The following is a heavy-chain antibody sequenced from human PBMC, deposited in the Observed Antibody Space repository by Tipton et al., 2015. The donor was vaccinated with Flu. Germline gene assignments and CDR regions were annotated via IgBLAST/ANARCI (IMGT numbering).Heavy chain of an antibody. J-gene: IGHJ4*02. D-gene: IGHD6-19*01. CDR2: ISGSGDGT. Sequence: SLRLSCAASGLIFSNYVMSWVRQAPGKGLEWVSSISGSGDGTYHADSVKGRFTISRDNSKNTLYLQMNSLTAEDTALYYCAKVRDSSGWYLAFDYWGQGTLVTVSS. CDR3: AKVRDSSGWYLAFDY. V-gene: IGHV3-23*01. CDR1: GLIFSNYV.